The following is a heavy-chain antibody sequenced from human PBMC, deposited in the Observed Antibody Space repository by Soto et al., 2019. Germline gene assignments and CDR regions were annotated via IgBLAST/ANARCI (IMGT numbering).Heavy chain of an antibody. V-gene: IGHV1-18*01. CDR1: GFTFSSYA. Sequence: VSVKVSCRASGFTFSSYAFSWVRQAPGQGLEWMGWISAYNGGIDYAQRLQGRVTMTTDTSTSTAYMELRSLTSDDTGVYYCARGEGIPITMIDYWGQGTLVTVSS. CDR2: ISAYNGGI. D-gene: IGHD3-22*01. J-gene: IGHJ4*02. CDR3: ARGEGIPITMIDY.